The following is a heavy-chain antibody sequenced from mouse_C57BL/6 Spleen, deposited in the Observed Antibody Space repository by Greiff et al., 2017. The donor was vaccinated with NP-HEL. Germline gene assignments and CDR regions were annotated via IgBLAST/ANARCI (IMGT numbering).Heavy chain of an antibody. V-gene: IGHV5-17*01. J-gene: IGHJ4*01. CDR2: ISSGSSTI. CDR1: GFTFSDYG. CDR3: ARGYGNYEGGAMDY. Sequence: DVKLQESGGGLVKPGGSLKLSCAASGFTFSDYGMHWVRQAPEKGLEWVAYISSGSSTIYYADTVKGRFTISRDNAKNTLFLQMTSLRSEDTAMYYCARGYGNYEGGAMDYWGQGPSVTVSS. D-gene: IGHD2-10*02.